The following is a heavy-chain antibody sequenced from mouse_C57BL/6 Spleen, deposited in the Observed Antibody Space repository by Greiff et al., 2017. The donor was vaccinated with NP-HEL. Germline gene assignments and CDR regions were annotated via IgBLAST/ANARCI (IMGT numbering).Heavy chain of an antibody. CDR3: ARGGVYYAMDY. V-gene: IGHV3-1*01. J-gene: IGHJ4*01. Sequence: EVKLEESGPGMVKPSQSLSLTCTVTGYSITSGYDWHWIRHFPGNKLEWMGYISYSGSTNYNPSLKSRISITHDTSKNHFFLKLNSVTTEDTATYYCARGGVYYAMDYWGQGTSVTVSS. CDR2: ISYSGST. CDR1: GYSITSGYD.